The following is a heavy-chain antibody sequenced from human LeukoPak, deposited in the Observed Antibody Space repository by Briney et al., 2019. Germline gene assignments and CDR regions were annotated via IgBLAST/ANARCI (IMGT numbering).Heavy chain of an antibody. CDR1: GGSINNYY. D-gene: IGHD3-3*01. CDR2: SYYSGST. CDR3: ARAYYDFWSGSYYYYMDV. V-gene: IGHV4-59*01. J-gene: IGHJ6*03. Sequence: PSETLSLTCTVSGGSINNYYWSWIRQPPGKGLEWIGYSYYSGSTNYNPSLKSRVTISLDTSKNKFSLRLSSVTAADTAIYYCARAYYDFWSGSYYYYMDVWGKGITVTVSS.